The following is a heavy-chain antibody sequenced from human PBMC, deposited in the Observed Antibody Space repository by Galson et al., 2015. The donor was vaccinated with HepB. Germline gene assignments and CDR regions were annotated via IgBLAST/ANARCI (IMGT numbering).Heavy chain of an antibody. Sequence: ETLSLTCAVYGGSFSGYYWSWIRQPPGKGLEWIGEINHSGSTNYNPSLKSRVTISVDTSKNQFSLKLSSVTAADTAVYYCARVPVDLYYFDYWGQGTLVTVSS. CDR3: ARVPVDLYYFDY. V-gene: IGHV4-34*01. D-gene: IGHD4-23*01. CDR1: GGSFSGYY. CDR2: INHSGST. J-gene: IGHJ4*02.